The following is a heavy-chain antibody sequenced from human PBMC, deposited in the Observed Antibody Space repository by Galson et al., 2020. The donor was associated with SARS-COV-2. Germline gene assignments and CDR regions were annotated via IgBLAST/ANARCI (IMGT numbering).Heavy chain of an antibody. CDR1: GGSISSSSYY. CDR2: IYYSGST. Sequence: ASETLSLTCTVSGGSISSSSYYWGWIHQPPGKGLEWIGSIYYSGSTYYNPSLKSRVTISVDTSKNQFSLKLSSVTAADTAVYYCARLKVLRYFDWLSDYYGMDVWGQGTTVTVSS. D-gene: IGHD3-9*01. CDR3: ARLKVLRYFDWLSDYYGMDV. V-gene: IGHV4-39*01. J-gene: IGHJ6*02.